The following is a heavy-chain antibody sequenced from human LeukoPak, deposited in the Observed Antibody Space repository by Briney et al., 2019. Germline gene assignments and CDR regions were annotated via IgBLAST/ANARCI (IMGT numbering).Heavy chain of an antibody. CDR1: GFTFSSYG. CDR3: AGAYSAGWFTY. CDR2: IRYDGSNK. V-gene: IGHV3-30*02. Sequence: PGGSLRLSCAASGFTFSSYGMHWVRQAPGKGLEWVAFIRYDGSNKYYADSVNGRFTISRDDSKNTLYLQMSGLRADDTAVYYCAGAYSAGWFTYWGQGTPVTVSS. J-gene: IGHJ4*02. D-gene: IGHD3-16*01.